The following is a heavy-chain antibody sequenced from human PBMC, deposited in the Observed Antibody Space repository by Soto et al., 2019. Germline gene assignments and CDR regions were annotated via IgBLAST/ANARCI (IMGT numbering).Heavy chain of an antibody. CDR2: TSGSGHYI. D-gene: IGHD5-18*01. V-gene: IGHV3-23*01. CDR1: GFTSSNYS. CDR3: AGGAMVTPYYYGLDV. J-gene: IGHJ6*02. Sequence: EVRLLESGGGLVQPGGSLRLYCAGSGFTSSNYSMSWVRQAPGKGLEWVSTTSGSGHYIQYRDSVKGRFTISRDNSKNTLYLRMNSLRAEDTAVYYCAGGAMVTPYYYGLDVWGQGTTVTVSS.